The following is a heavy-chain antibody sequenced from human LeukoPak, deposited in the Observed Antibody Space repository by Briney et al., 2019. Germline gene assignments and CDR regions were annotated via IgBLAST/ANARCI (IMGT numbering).Heavy chain of an antibody. V-gene: IGHV3-9*01. D-gene: IGHD4/OR15-4a*01. CDR1: GFTFDDYA. CDR3: AKDRPGPTI. Sequence: GGSLRLSCAASGFTFDDYAMHWVRQAPGKGLEWVSGISWNSGSIGYADSVKGRFTISRDNAKNSLYLQMNSLRAEDTALYYCAKDRPGPTIWSQGTLVTVSS. J-gene: IGHJ4*02. CDR2: ISWNSGSI.